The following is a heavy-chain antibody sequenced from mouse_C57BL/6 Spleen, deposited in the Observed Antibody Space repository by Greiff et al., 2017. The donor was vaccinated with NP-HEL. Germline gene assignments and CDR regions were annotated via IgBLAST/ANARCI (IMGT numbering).Heavy chain of an antibody. J-gene: IGHJ4*01. D-gene: IGHD2-4*01. CDR2: ISSGSSTI. CDR1: GFTFSDYG. CDR3: ASIYDSYDYAMDY. V-gene: IGHV5-17*01. Sequence: EVKVVESGGGLVKPGGSLKLSCAASGFTFSDYGMHWVRQAPEKGLEWVAYISSGSSTIYYADTVKGRATITRDNAKNTLFLQMTSIRSEDTATYYCASIYDSYDYAMDYWGQGTSVTVSS.